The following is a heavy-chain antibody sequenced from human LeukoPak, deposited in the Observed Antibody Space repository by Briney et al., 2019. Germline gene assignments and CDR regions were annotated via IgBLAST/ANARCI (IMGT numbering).Heavy chain of an antibody. CDR1: GDTFTVYY. V-gene: IGHV1-2*02. CDR3: ASYWSTSGNSYYYYYMDV. CDR2: INPNSGGT. J-gene: IGHJ6*03. Sequence: ASLNVSCKASGDTFTVYYMHSGRQAPGQGVEWMGWINPNSGGTNYAQKFQGRVTMTRDTSISTAYMELSRLRSDDTAVYYCASYWSTSGNSYYYYYMDVWGKGTTVTVSS. D-gene: IGHD2-2*01.